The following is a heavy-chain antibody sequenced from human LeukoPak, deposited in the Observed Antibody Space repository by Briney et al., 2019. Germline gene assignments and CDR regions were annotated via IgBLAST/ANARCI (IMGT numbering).Heavy chain of an antibody. D-gene: IGHD5-12*01. CDR2: IYPGGSDT. CDR1: GYIFTSSW. V-gene: IGHV5-51*01. CDR3: ARVGGGYTGYDLAGFDY. Sequence: GGSLKISCQGSGYIFTSSWIAWVRQMPGKGLEWMGFIYPGGSDTRYSPSFQGQVTISADKSISTAYLQWNSLKASDSAMYFCARVGGGYTGYDLAGFDYWGQGSLFTVSS. J-gene: IGHJ4*02.